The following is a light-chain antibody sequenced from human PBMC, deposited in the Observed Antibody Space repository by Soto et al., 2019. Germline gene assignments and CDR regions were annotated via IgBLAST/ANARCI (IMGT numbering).Light chain of an antibody. CDR2: DAS. J-gene: IGKJ1*01. V-gene: IGKV1-5*01. CDR3: QQSNNYSWT. Sequence: DIQMTQSPSTLSASVGDRVTVTCRASQSISNFLAWYQQKPGKAPKLLIYDASNLESGVPSRFSGSGSGTEFTLTISSLRPDDFATYYCQQSNNYSWTFGQGTKVDI. CDR1: QSISNF.